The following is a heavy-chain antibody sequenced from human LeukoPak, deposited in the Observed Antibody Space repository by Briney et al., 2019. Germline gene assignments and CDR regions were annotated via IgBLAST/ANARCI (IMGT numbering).Heavy chain of an antibody. D-gene: IGHD3-22*01. J-gene: IGHJ4*02. CDR2: IYYSGST. V-gene: IGHV4-59*01. CDR3: ARETSSGSGYYFDY. CDR1: GGSINSYY. Sequence: SETLSLTCTVSGGSINSYYWGWIRQPPEKGLEWIGYIYYSGSTTYNPSLKSRVTISVDTSKNQFSLKLSSVTAADTAVYYCARETSSGSGYYFDYRGQGTLVTVSS.